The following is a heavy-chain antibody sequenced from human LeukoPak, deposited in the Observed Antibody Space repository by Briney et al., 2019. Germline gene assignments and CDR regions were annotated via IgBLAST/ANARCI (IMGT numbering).Heavy chain of an antibody. CDR2: ISAYNGNT. D-gene: IGHD1-1*01. V-gene: IGHV1-18*01. J-gene: IGHJ4*02. CDR3: ARDTEGTFDY. CDR1: GYTFTSYD. Sequence: ASVKVSCKASGYTFTSYDINWVRQAPGQGLEWMGWISAYNGNTNYAQKLQGRVTTTTDTSTSTAYMELRSLRSDDTAVYYCARDTEGTFDYWGQGTLVTVSS.